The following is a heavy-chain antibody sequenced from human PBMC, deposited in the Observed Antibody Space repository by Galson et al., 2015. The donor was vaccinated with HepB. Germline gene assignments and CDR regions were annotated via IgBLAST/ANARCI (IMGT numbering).Heavy chain of an antibody. D-gene: IGHD6-13*01. J-gene: IGHJ4*02. CDR3: ARVSGIAFLDY. CDR1: GFTVSSNY. CDR2: IYSGGST. V-gene: IGHV3-53*01. Sequence: SLRLSCAASGFTVSSNYMSWVRQAPGKGLEWVSVIYSGGSTYYADSVKGRFTISRDNSKNTLYLQMNSLRAEDTAVYYCARVSGIAFLDYWGQGTLVTVSS.